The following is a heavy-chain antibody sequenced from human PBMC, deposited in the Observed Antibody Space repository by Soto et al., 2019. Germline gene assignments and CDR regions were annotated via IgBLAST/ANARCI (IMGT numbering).Heavy chain of an antibody. J-gene: IGHJ4*02. CDR3: TKDTFGGRDS. CDR1: GIDLSIYW. D-gene: IGHD2-15*01. Sequence: EAQLVESGGGLVQPGGSLRLSCTGSGIDLSIYWMHWVRQAPGKGLVWVSRINPESTTISYADSVKGRFTISRDNAENPLLSPMKRLGPEDTGVYYCTKDTFGGRDSWGQGTLVTVSS. V-gene: IGHV3-74*01. CDR2: INPESTTI.